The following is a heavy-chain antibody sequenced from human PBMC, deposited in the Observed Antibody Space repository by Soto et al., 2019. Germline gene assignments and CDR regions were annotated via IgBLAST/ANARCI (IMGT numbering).Heavy chain of an antibody. D-gene: IGHD6-13*01. CDR2: ISSRSDYI. Sequence: PGGSLRLSCAASGFTVKTYIMSWVCKAPGKRLECVSSISSRSDYIDYSESVKGRFTISRDNAKNSLYLQMNSLIAEDTAVYYCARDRGGIAAAGTDYWGQGALVTVSS. J-gene: IGHJ4*02. CDR1: GFTVKTYI. CDR3: ARDRGGIAAAGTDY. V-gene: IGHV3-21*01.